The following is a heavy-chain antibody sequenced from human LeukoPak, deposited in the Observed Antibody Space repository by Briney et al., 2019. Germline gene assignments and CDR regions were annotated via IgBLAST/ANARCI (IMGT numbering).Heavy chain of an antibody. Sequence: GRSLRLSCAASGFTFSRYGMHWVRQAPGQGLEWVAVISYDGSNKYYADSVKGRFTISRDNSKNTLYLQMNSLRAEDTAVYYCAKDFDLDSSPPYTPKYYYYGMDVWGQGTTVTVSS. J-gene: IGHJ6*02. CDR3: AKDFDLDSSPPYTPKYYYYGMDV. D-gene: IGHD2-15*01. V-gene: IGHV3-30*18. CDR1: GFTFSRYG. CDR2: ISYDGSNK.